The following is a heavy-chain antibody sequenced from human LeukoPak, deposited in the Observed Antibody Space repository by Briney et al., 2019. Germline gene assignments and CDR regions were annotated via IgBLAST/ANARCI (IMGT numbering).Heavy chain of an antibody. D-gene: IGHD3-16*01. CDR2: INPISGGT. Sequence: ASVKVSCKASGYTFTGYYMHWVRQAPGQGLEWLGWINPISGGTNYAQKFQGRVTLTRDTSISTAYMELSRLRADDTAVYYCARVRYRLAETYIDYWGQGTLVTVSS. CDR1: GYTFTGYY. V-gene: IGHV1-2*02. J-gene: IGHJ4*02. CDR3: ARVRYRLAETYIDY.